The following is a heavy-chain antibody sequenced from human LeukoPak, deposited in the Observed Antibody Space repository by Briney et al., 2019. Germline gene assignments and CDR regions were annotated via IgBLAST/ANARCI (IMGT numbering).Heavy chain of an antibody. CDR3: AKTVGGIRDGMDV. D-gene: IGHD3-16*01. Sequence: PGGSLRLSCAASGFTFSSYAMSWVRQAPGKGREWVSAISGSGGSTYYADSVKGRFTISRDNSKNTLYLQMNSLRAEDTAVYYCAKTVGGIRDGMDVWGQGTTVTVSS. CDR2: ISGSGGST. CDR1: GFTFSSYA. J-gene: IGHJ6*02. V-gene: IGHV3-23*01.